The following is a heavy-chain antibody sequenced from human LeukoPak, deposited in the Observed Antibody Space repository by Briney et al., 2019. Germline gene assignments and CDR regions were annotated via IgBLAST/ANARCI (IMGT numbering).Heavy chain of an antibody. CDR3: ASEGCSGGSCYFDY. CDR2: IWYDGSNK. Sequence: PGGSLRLSCAASGFTFRSYGMHWVRQAPGKGLEWVAVIWYDGSNKYYADSVKGRFTISRDNSKNTLYLQMNSLTAVDTAVYYCASEGCSGGSCYFDYWGQGTLVTVSS. V-gene: IGHV3-33*01. CDR1: GFTFRSYG. D-gene: IGHD2-15*01. J-gene: IGHJ4*02.